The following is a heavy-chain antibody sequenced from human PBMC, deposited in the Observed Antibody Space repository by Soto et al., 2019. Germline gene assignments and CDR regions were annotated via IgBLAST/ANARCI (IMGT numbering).Heavy chain of an antibody. Sequence: LRLSCAASGFSFSIYWMSWVRQAPGKGLEWVANIMRDGSEKYYVDSVKGRFTISRDNAKNSLYLQMNSLRAEDTAVYYCAREWRTNYGDYGNFDYWGQGTLVTVSS. V-gene: IGHV3-7*03. D-gene: IGHD4-17*01. CDR1: GFSFSIYW. J-gene: IGHJ4*02. CDR3: AREWRTNYGDYGNFDY. CDR2: IMRDGSEK.